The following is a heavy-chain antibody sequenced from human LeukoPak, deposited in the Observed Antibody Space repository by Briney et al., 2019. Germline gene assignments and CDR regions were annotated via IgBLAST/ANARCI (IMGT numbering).Heavy chain of an antibody. D-gene: IGHD4-17*01. CDR2: ISAYNGNT. V-gene: IGHV1-18*01. CDR3: ARAPRDYGDYEFDY. Sequence: GASGKYSCKASGYTFTSYGISWVRQAPGQGLEWMGWISAYNGNTNYEQKLQGRVTMTTDTTTSTAYMELRSLRSDDTAVYYCARAPRDYGDYEFDYWGQETLVTVSS. J-gene: IGHJ4*02. CDR1: GYTFTSYG.